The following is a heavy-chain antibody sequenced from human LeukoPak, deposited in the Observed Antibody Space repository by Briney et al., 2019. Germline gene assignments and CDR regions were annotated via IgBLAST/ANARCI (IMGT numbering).Heavy chain of an antibody. V-gene: IGHV4-59*01. CDR1: GGPISSYY. CDR2: IYNSGST. CDR3: AREGYSYGHFDY. D-gene: IGHD5-18*01. Sequence: SETLSLTCTVSGGPISSYYWSWIRQPPGKGLEWIGYIYNSGSTNYNPSLKSRVTISVDTSKNQFSLKVSSVTAADTAVYYCAREGYSYGHFDYWGQGTLVSVSS. J-gene: IGHJ4*02.